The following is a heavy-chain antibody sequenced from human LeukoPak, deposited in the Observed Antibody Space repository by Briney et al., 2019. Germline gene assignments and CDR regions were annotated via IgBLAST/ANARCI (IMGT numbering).Heavy chain of an antibody. CDR3: ARDYRITVAGTSVVGY. Sequence: GGSLRLSCAASGFTFSSYAMHWVRQAPGKGLEWVAVISYDGSNKYYADSVKGRFTISRDNSKNTLYLQMNSLRAEDTAVYYCARDYRITVAGTSVVGYGGQGTLVTVSS. V-gene: IGHV3-30*04. CDR1: GFTFSSYA. J-gene: IGHJ4*02. CDR2: ISYDGSNK. D-gene: IGHD6-19*01.